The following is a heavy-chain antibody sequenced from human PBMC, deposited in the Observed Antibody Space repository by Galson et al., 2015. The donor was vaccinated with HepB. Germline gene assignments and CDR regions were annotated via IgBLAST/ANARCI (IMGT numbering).Heavy chain of an antibody. D-gene: IGHD4-17*01. J-gene: IGHJ5*02. V-gene: IGHV1-2*02. Sequence: SVKVSCKASGYTFTSYYVHWVRQAPGQGLGWVGWINPSNGGTNCAQRFQGRVTMTSDTSIRTAYLEVSRLRTEDTAVYYCARGDYGEESNWFDPWGQGTLVIVSS. CDR2: INPSNGGT. CDR1: GYTFTSYY. CDR3: ARGDYGEESNWFDP.